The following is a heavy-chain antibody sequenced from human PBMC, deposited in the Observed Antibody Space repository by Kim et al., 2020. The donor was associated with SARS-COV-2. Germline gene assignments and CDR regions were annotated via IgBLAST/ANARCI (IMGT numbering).Heavy chain of an antibody. D-gene: IGHD1-26*01. V-gene: IGHV3-30-3*01. CDR2: ISYDGNDK. CDR3: AREGGSSGSSMDI. Sequence: GGSLRLSCAASGFTFSNYAMHWVRQAPGKGLEWVAFISYDGNDKYDADSVKGRFTISRDKSKNTLYPQMNSLRAEDTAVYYCAREGGSSGSSMDIWGQGTLVTVSS. J-gene: IGHJ3*02. CDR1: GFTFSNYA.